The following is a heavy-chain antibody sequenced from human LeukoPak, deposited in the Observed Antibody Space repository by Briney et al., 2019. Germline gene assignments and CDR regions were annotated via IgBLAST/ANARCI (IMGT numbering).Heavy chain of an antibody. V-gene: IGHV3-33*01. CDR3: ARDVTTQIRFDP. J-gene: IGHJ5*02. Sequence: PGGSLRLSCAASGFTFSSCGMHWVRQAPGKGLEWVAVIWYDGSNKYYADSVKGRFTISRDNSKNTLYLQMNSLRAEDTAVYYCARDVTTQIRFDPWGQGTLVTVSS. CDR2: IWYDGSNK. CDR1: GFTFSSCG. D-gene: IGHD4-17*01.